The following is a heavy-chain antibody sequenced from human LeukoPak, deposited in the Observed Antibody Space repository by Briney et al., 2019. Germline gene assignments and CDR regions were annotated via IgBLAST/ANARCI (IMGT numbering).Heavy chain of an antibody. CDR2: IYHSGST. CDR1: GYSISSGYY. V-gene: IGHV4-38-2*02. CDR3: ARALSDYVWGSYRQIYYYYYYMDV. Sequence: PSETLSLTCTVSGYSISSGYYWGWIRQPPGKGLEWIGSIYHSGSTYYNPSLKSRVTISVDTSKNQFSLKLSSVTAADTAVYYCARALSDYVWGSYRQIYYYYYYMDVWGKGTTVTVSS. J-gene: IGHJ6*03. D-gene: IGHD3-16*02.